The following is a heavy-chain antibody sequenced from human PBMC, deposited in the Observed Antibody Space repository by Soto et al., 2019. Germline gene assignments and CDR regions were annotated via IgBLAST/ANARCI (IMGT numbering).Heavy chain of an antibody. CDR1: GGTFSSYA. J-gene: IGHJ5*02. V-gene: IGHV1-69*13. CDR2: IIPIFGTA. CDR3: ARGGSSSWYFGWFDP. Sequence: SVKFSCKASGGTFSSYAISWVRQAPGQGLEWMGGIIPIFGTANYAQKFQGRVTITADESTSTAYMELSSLRSEDTAVYYCARGGSSSWYFGWFDPWGQGTLVTVSS. D-gene: IGHD6-13*01.